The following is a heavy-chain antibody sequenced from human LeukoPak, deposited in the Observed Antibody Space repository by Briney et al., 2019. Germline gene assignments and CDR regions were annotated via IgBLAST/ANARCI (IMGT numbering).Heavy chain of an antibody. CDR1: GFTFSIYA. V-gene: IGHV3-23*01. J-gene: IGHJ4*02. CDR2: ISGTDGST. Sequence: GGSLRLSCVTSGFTFSIYALSWVRQASGKGLEWVSAISGTDGSTYYADSVKGRFTISRDNSKNTLYLQMNSLRVEDTAVYYCTKPSGAAAVDYWGQGTLVTVSS. CDR3: TKPSGAAAVDY. D-gene: IGHD6-25*01.